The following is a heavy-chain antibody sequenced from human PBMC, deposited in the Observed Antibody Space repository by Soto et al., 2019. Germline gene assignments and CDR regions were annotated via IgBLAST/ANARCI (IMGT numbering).Heavy chain of an antibody. D-gene: IGHD2-15*01. CDR2: IYHGGST. CDR1: GYSISSGYY. Sequence: PSETLSLTCAVSGYSISSGYYWGWLRQPPGKGLEWIGSIYHGGSTYYNPSLNSRVTLSIDMTNNHVSLILNSVTAADTAVYYCARDLDGGNLGWFDPWGQGTLVTVSS. J-gene: IGHJ5*02. V-gene: IGHV4-38-2*02. CDR3: ARDLDGGNLGWFDP.